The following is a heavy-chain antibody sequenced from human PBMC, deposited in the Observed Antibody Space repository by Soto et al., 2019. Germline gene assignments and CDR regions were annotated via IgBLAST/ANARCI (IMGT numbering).Heavy chain of an antibody. CDR2: IYYSGST. J-gene: IGHJ4*02. CDR1: GGSISSSSYY. Sequence: QLQLQESGPGLVKPSETLSLTCTVSGGSISSSSYYWGWIRQPPGKGLEWIGSIYYSGSTYYNPSLKSRVNISVDTSKSQFSLKLSSVTAADTAVYYCARHGLVTSISTPFDYWGQGTLVTVSS. D-gene: IGHD2-21*02. V-gene: IGHV4-39*01. CDR3: ARHGLVTSISTPFDY.